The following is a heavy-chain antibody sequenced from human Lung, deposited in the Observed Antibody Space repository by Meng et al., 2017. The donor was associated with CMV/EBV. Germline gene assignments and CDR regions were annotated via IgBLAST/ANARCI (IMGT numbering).Heavy chain of an antibody. J-gene: IGHJ4*02. Sequence: SVKVSXKTSGDTFGYFAISWVRQAPGQGLEWMGGIIPLLTVKNYAQNFQGRVTISADKSTATVYLELTGLRPDDTAVYFCARDPTVAAAGSNYFDSWGQGTXVTVSS. D-gene: IGHD6-25*01. CDR1: GDTFGYFA. CDR3: ARDPTVAAAGSNYFDS. V-gene: IGHV1-69*10. CDR2: IIPLLTVK.